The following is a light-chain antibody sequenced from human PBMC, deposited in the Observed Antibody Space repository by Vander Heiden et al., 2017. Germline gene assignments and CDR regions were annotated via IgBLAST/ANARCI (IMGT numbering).Light chain of an antibody. Sequence: DIVMTQSPDSLAVSLGERATNNCKSSQSVLYSSNNKNYLAWYQQKPGQPPKLLIYWASTRESGVPDRFSGSGSGTDFTLTVSSLQAEDVAVYYCQQYYSTPLTFGQEAKLEIK. V-gene: IGKV4-1*01. CDR1: QSVLYSSNNKNY. CDR3: QQYYSTPLT. CDR2: WAS. J-gene: IGKJ2*01.